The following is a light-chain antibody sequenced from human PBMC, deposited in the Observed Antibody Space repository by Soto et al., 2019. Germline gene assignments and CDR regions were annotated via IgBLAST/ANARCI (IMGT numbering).Light chain of an antibody. CDR2: DTS. J-gene: IGKJ1*01. V-gene: IGKV3-11*01. Sequence: EIVLTQSPATLSLSPGERATLSCRASQSVEGNLAWYQQKPGQAPRLLIYDTSNRATGIPGRFSGSGSGTDFTLAISSLEPEDFAVYYCQHRSNWPWTFGQGTKVEIK. CDR3: QHRSNWPWT. CDR1: QSVEGN.